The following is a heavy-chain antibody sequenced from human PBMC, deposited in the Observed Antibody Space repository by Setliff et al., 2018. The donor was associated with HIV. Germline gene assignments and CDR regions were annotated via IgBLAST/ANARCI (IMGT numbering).Heavy chain of an antibody. D-gene: IGHD1-26*01. CDR3: ARAPAHEHATGWYSSSNRFDP. CDR1: GGTFSGHA. CDR2: IIPLFGTA. Sequence: SVKVSCKAAGGTFSGHAINWVRQAPGQGLEWMGEIIPLFGTAHYAQRFQGRISITADHSTSTAYMELSRLKSADTAVYYCARAPAHEHATGWYSSSNRFDPWGQGTLVTVSS. V-gene: IGHV1-69*13. J-gene: IGHJ5*02.